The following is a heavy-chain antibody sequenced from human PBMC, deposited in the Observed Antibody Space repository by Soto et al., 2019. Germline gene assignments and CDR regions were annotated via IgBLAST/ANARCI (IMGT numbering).Heavy chain of an antibody. D-gene: IGHD1-26*01. J-gene: IGHJ3*01. V-gene: IGHV1-69*06. CDR1: GGTLSTYG. Sequence: VKVSCKDSGGTLSTYGITWVRQASGQGLEWMGGIIPIFGSINFAQKFQGRLTITPDKSTSTVYMELSSLTSEDTAVYYCASRERLDAFDVWGQGTMVTVSS. CDR3: ASRERLDAFDV. CDR2: IIPIFGSI.